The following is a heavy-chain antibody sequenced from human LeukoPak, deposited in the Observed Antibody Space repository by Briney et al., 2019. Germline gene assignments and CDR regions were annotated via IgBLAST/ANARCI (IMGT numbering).Heavy chain of an antibody. CDR3: ARDREYYYGSGRLFDY. Sequence: SQTLSLTCTVSGGSISSGDYYWSWIRQPPGKGLEWIGYIYYSGSTNYNPSLKSRVTISVDTSKNQFSLKLSSVTAADTAVYYCARDREYYYGSGRLFDYWGQGTLVTVSS. D-gene: IGHD3-10*01. J-gene: IGHJ4*02. CDR1: GGSISSGDYY. V-gene: IGHV4-61*08. CDR2: IYYSGST.